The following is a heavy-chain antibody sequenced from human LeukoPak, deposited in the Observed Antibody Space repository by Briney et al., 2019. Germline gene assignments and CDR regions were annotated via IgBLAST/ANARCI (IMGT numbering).Heavy chain of an antibody. CDR3: VRGTPTPGMDY. Sequence: ASVTVSCKASGYPFSAHFLNWVRQAPGQGLEWMGNIDTTTGNPRYAQDFTGRFVFSLDTSVSTAYLQITSLKADDTAAYYCVRGTPTPGMDYWGQGTQVTVSS. D-gene: IGHD3-10*01. V-gene: IGHV7-4-1*02. CDR1: GYPFSAHF. J-gene: IGHJ4*02. CDR2: IDTTTGNP.